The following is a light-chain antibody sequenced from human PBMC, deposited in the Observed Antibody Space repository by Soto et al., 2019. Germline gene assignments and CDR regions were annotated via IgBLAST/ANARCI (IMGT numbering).Light chain of an antibody. CDR1: SSDIGRYDY. Sequence: QCALTQPASVSGSPGEWITISCTGTSSDIGRYDYVSWYQQHPGKAPKFIIYDVYSRPSGVSNRFSGSKSGNTASLTISGLQPEDEADYFCSSYTSSNSLVFGPGTKVTVL. V-gene: IGLV2-14*03. CDR3: SSYTSSNSLV. CDR2: DVY. J-gene: IGLJ1*01.